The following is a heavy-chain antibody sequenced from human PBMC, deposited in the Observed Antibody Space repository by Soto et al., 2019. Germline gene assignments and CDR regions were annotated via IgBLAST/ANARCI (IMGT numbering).Heavy chain of an antibody. Sequence: QITLKESGPTLVKPTQTLTLTCTFSGFSLSTSGVGVGWIRQPPGKALEWLALIYWDDDKRYSPSLKSRLTITKEASKNQVVLTMTNMDPVDTATYYCAHSATLYGSESYNPPLFDYWGQGTLVTVSS. V-gene: IGHV2-5*02. CDR3: AHSATLYGSESYNPPLFDY. CDR1: GFSLSTSGVG. D-gene: IGHD3-10*01. CDR2: IYWDDDK. J-gene: IGHJ4*02.